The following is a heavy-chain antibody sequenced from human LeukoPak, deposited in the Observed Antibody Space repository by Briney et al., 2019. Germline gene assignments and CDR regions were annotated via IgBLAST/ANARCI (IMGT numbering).Heavy chain of an antibody. V-gene: IGHV3-23*01. CDR2: FSGSSGNS. Sequence: GGSLRLSSVASGFTFSSSVMSWVRQAPGKGLEWVSTFSGSSGNSYYADSVKGRFTISRDNSKNTVYLQMNSLRAEDTAVYYCAKREARSFEYWGQGSLVTVSS. CDR1: GFTFSSSV. D-gene: IGHD1-26*01. CDR3: AKREARSFEY. J-gene: IGHJ4*02.